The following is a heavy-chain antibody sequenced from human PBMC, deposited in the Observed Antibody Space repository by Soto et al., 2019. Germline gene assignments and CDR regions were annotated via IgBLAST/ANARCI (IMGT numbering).Heavy chain of an antibody. CDR3: ARGYCSSTSCQYYSDY. CDR2: INAGNGDT. J-gene: IGHJ4*02. CDR1: GYSSNNYA. D-gene: IGHD2-2*01. V-gene: IGHV1-3*01. Sequence: QDQLVQSGAEVKKTGASVKVSCKASGYSSNNYAVHWVRRAPGQRFEWMGWINAGNGDTNYSQKFQGRLTITRDTSARTAYMELSSLRSEDTALYYCARGYCSSTSCQYYSDYWGQGTLVTVSS.